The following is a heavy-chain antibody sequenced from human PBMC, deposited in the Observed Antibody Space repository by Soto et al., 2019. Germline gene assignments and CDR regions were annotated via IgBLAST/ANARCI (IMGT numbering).Heavy chain of an antibody. CDR2: ISSNGGST. CDR1: GFTFSSYA. D-gene: IGHD3-9*01. J-gene: IGHJ6*03. V-gene: IGHV3-64*01. Sequence: GGSLRLSCAASGFTFSSYAMHWVRQAPGKGLEYVSAISSNGGSTYYANSVKGRFTISRDNSKNTLYLQMGSLRAEDMAVYYCARIHEDFDWPNYCMDVWGKGTTVTVSS. CDR3: ARIHEDFDWPNYCMDV.